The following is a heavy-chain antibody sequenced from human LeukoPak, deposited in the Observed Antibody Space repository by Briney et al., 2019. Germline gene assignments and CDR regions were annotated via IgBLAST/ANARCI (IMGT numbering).Heavy chain of an antibody. D-gene: IGHD6-19*01. J-gene: IGHJ4*02. CDR1: GGSISSSSYY. CDR2: IYYSGST. Sequence: PSETLSLTCTVSGGSISSSSYYWGWIRQPPGKGLEWIGSIYYSGSTYYNPSLKSRATISVDTSKNQFSLKLSSVTAADTAVYYCARQHEWLVYFDYWGQGTLVTVSS. CDR3: ARQHEWLVYFDY. V-gene: IGHV4-39*01.